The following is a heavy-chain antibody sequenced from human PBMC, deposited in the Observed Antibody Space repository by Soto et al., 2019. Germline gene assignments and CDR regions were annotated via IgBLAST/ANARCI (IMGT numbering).Heavy chain of an antibody. CDR1: GYTFTSYD. CDR2: MNPNSGNT. CDR3: ARVLNVYRAGAFDI. V-gene: IGHV1-8*01. J-gene: IGHJ3*02. Sequence: ASVKASCKASGYTFTSYDINWVRQATGQGLEWMGWMNPNSGNTGYAQKFQGRVTMTRNTSISPAYMELSSLRSEDTAVYYCARVLNVYRAGAFDISRQLKMITV. D-gene: IGHD3-16*01.